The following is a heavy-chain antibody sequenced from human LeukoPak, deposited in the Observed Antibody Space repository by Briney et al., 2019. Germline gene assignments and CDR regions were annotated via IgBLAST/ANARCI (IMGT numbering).Heavy chain of an antibody. CDR3: AKDGPGVTVHYFDY. CDR1: GFTFSSFG. Sequence: GGSLRLSCAASGFTFSSFGMSWVRRAPGKGLEWVSAISGSGGSTYYADSVKGRFTISRDNSKSTLYLQMNSLRAEDTALYYCAKDGPGVTVHYFDYWGQGTLVTVSS. CDR2: ISGSGGST. J-gene: IGHJ4*02. D-gene: IGHD2/OR15-2a*01. V-gene: IGHV3-23*01.